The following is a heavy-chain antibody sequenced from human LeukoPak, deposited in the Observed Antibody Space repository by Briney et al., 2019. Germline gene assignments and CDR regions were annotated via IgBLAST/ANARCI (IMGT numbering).Heavy chain of an antibody. CDR1: GESFSGYY. CDR2: INQSGST. CDR3: ARVGATLGAFDI. J-gene: IGHJ3*02. D-gene: IGHD1-26*01. V-gene: IGHV4-34*01. Sequence: SETLSLTCAVYGESFSGYYWTWIRQPPGKGLEWIGEINQSGSTNYNPSLKSRVTISVDTSKNQFSLKLSSVTAADTAVYYCARVGATLGAFDIWGQGTMVTVSS.